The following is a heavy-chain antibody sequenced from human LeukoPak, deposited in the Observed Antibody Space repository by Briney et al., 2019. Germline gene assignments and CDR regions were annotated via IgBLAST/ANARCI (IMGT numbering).Heavy chain of an antibody. D-gene: IGHD3-10*01. Sequence: GGSLRLSCAASGFTFSSYAMSWVRQAPGKGLEWVSAISGSGGSTYYADSVKGRFTVSRDNAKNSLYLQMNSLRAEDTAVYYCARESGITMLRGAHTPWGQGILVTVSS. V-gene: IGHV3-23*01. CDR3: ARESGITMLRGAHTP. J-gene: IGHJ5*02. CDR2: ISGSGGST. CDR1: GFTFSSYA.